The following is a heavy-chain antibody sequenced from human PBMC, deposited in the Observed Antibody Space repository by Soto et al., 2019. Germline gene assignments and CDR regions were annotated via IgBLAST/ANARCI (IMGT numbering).Heavy chain of an antibody. CDR3: AHTIVVVPTAHDAFDV. Sequence: QITLKESGPTLVKPTQTLTLTCTFSGFSLSSIGVGVGWIRQPPGKALEWLGILYWDDDKHYSPSLKRRISIAKDTSKDQVVLTLTNMDPVDTATYYCAHTIVVVPTAHDAFDVWGQGTMVTVSS. D-gene: IGHD2-2*01. CDR2: LYWDDDK. CDR1: GFSLSSIGVG. V-gene: IGHV2-5*02. J-gene: IGHJ3*01.